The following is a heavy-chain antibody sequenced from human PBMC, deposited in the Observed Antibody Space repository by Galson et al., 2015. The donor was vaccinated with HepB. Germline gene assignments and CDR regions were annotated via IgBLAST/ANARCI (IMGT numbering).Heavy chain of an antibody. V-gene: IGHV1-18*04. D-gene: IGHD2-15*01. Sequence: SVKVSCKASGYTFTSYGISWVRQAPGQGLEWLGWITAYNDNTNYAQKFQGRVTMTTDTSTNTAYMELRSLRSDNTAVYYCARDGYCSSGNCYSGVLAANYWGQGTLVTVSS. CDR3: ARDGYCSSGNCYSGVLAANY. CDR2: ITAYNDNT. J-gene: IGHJ4*02. CDR1: GYTFTSYG.